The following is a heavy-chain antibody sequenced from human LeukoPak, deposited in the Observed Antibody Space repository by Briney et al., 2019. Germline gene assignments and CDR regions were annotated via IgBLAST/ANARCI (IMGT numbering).Heavy chain of an antibody. J-gene: IGHJ5*02. D-gene: IGHD5-24*01. V-gene: IGHV4-34*01. CDR1: GGSLSGYY. CDR2: INHSGST. CDR3: ARGFREFDP. Sequence: PSETLSLTCAVYGGSLSGYYWSWIRQPPGKGLEWIGEINHSGSTNYNPFLKSRVTISLDTSKNQFSLNLSSVTAADTAVYYCARGFREFDPWGQGTLVTVSS.